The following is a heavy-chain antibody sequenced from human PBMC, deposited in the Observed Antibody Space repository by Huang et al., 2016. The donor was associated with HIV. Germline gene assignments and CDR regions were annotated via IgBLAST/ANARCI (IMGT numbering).Heavy chain of an antibody. V-gene: IGHV1-8*01. D-gene: IGHD6-19*01. J-gene: IGHJ4*02. Sequence: QVQLVQSGAEVKKPGASVKVSCSASGYSFTNYDINWVRQATGQGLEWMGWRNPDSGKTAYAQKFQGRVTMTRNTRTGTAYMELRSLRSDDTAVYYCARLTSGWYQDYWGQGTLVTVSS. CDR2: RNPDSGKT. CDR3: ARLTSGWYQDY. CDR1: GYSFTNYD.